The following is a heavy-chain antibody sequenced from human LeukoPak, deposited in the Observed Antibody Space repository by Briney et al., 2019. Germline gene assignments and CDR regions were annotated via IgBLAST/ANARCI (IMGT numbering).Heavy chain of an antibody. CDR1: GLTFSSSA. Sequence: GRSLRLSCAASGLTFSSSAMHWVRQPPGKGLEWVAVISYDGKHKYFADSVKGRFTISRDNSRNTLYLQLNSLKADDTTVYYCAKDRDWGTAFDIWGQGTMVTVSS. J-gene: IGHJ3*02. V-gene: IGHV3-30*18. CDR3: AKDRDWGTAFDI. CDR2: ISYDGKHK. D-gene: IGHD7-27*01.